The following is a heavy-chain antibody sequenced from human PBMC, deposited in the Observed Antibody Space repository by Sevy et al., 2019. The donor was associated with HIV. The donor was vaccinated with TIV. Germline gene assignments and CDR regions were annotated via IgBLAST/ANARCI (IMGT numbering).Heavy chain of an antibody. CDR1: GFSVSSNY. J-gene: IGHJ6*02. Sequence: GGSLRLCCVVSGFSVSSNYMSWVRQAPGKGLEWVSNIYSDGRTYYADSVRGRFTISRDTSKNTVYIEMKSLRAEDTAVYYCTREDIVLGEDNYYGMDVWGHGTTVTVFS. V-gene: IGHV3-53*01. D-gene: IGHD2-15*01. CDR3: TREDIVLGEDNYYGMDV. CDR2: IYSDGRT.